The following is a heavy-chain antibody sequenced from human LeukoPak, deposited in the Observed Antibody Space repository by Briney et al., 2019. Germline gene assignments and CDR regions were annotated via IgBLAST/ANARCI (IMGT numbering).Heavy chain of an antibody. Sequence: ASVKVSCKASGYTFTSYDINWVRQATGQGLEWMGWMNPNSGNTGYAQKFQGRVTMTRNTSISTAYMELSSLRSEDTAVYYCARAQPPGYSYGFYYYYMDVWGKGTTVTISS. CDR3: ARAQPPGYSYGFYYYYMDV. CDR2: MNPNSGNT. D-gene: IGHD5-18*01. CDR1: GYTFTSYD. V-gene: IGHV1-8*01. J-gene: IGHJ6*03.